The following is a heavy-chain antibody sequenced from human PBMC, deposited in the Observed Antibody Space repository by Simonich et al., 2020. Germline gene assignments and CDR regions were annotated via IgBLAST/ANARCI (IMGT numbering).Heavy chain of an antibody. J-gene: IGHJ3*02. CDR1: GYTFTSYG. Sequence: QVQLVQSGAEVKKPGASVKVSCKASGYTFTSYGISWVRQAPGQGLEWMGWISTYNGNTKYARKLQGRVTMTTETSTSTAYMELRSLRSDDTAVYYCARSTTGTTAFDIWGQGTMVTVSS. V-gene: IGHV1-18*01. CDR2: ISTYNGNT. D-gene: IGHD1-1*01. CDR3: ARSTTGTTAFDI.